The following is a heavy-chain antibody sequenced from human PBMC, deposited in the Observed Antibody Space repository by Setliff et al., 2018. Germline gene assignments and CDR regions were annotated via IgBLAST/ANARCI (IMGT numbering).Heavy chain of an antibody. CDR3: ARNGDSSGYSYDAFDI. CDR1: GGTFSSYA. J-gene: IGHJ3*02. V-gene: IGHV1-69*10. Sequence: ASVKVSCKASGGTFSSYAISSVRQAPGQGLEWMGGIIPILGIANYAQKFQGRVTITADKSTSTAYMELSSLRSEDTAVYYCARNGDSSGYSYDAFDIWGQGTMVTVSS. D-gene: IGHD3-22*01. CDR2: IIPILGIA.